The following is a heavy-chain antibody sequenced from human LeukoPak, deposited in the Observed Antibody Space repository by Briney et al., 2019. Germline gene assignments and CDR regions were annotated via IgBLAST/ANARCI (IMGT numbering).Heavy chain of an antibody. Sequence: ASVKVSCKASEYAFAGYYMHWVRQAPGQGLEWMGWINPNSGGTNYAQKFQGRVTMTRDTSISTAYMELSRLRSDDTAVYYCAVSGGSGYYPLDYWGQGTLVTVSS. CDR2: INPNSGGT. J-gene: IGHJ4*02. D-gene: IGHD3-22*01. CDR3: AVSGGSGYYPLDY. V-gene: IGHV1-2*02. CDR1: EYAFAGYY.